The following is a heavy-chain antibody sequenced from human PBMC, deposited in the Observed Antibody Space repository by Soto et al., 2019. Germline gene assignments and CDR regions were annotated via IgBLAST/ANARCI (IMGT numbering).Heavy chain of an antibody. D-gene: IGHD6-19*01. CDR1: GFTFSSYW. V-gene: IGHV3-7*01. CDR3: ARQWVATKCFDH. Sequence: EVQLVESGGGLVQPGGSLSLSCAASGFTFSSYWMSWFRQAPGKGLESVANIKQDGSEKYYVDSVKGRFTISRDNAKNSLYLQMNSLRAEDTAVYYCARQWVATKCFDHWGQGTLVTVSS. J-gene: IGHJ4*02. CDR2: IKQDGSEK.